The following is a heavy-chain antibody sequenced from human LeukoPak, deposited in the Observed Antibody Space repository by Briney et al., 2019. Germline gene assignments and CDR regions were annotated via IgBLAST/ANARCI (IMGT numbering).Heavy chain of an antibody. Sequence: SETLSLTCAVYGGSFSGYYWSWVRQPPGKGLEWIGEINHSESTNYNPSLRSRVTISVDTSKKQFSLMLSSVTAADTAVYYCARGRDTSSWYRDFQHWGQGTLVTVSS. CDR3: ARGRDTSSWYRDFQH. CDR1: GGSFSGYY. CDR2: INHSEST. D-gene: IGHD6-13*01. V-gene: IGHV4-34*01. J-gene: IGHJ1*01.